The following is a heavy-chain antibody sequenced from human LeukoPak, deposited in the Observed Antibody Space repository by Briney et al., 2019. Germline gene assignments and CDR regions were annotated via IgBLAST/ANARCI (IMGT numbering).Heavy chain of an antibody. Sequence: PSQTLSLTCSVSGGSVSSPIFYWNWIRQPPGKGLEWIGSIYYSKNTYYNPSLKSRITISADTSKNQFSLTLGSVSATDTAVYYCVSPRGFSYGYFDYWGQGTLVTVSS. J-gene: IGHJ4*02. CDR2: IYYSKNT. CDR3: VSPRGFSYGYFDY. D-gene: IGHD5-18*01. CDR1: GGSVSSPIFY. V-gene: IGHV4-39*01.